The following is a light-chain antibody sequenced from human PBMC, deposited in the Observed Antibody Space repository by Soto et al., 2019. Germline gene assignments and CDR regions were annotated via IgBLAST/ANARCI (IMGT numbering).Light chain of an antibody. CDR2: GAS. J-gene: IGKJ5*01. CDR3: HQYGSSPPVT. V-gene: IGKV3-20*01. CDR1: QSVSSSY. Sequence: NVLTQSPCTPSSSPWARATLSCRARQSVSSSYLAWYQQKPGQAPRLLIYGASSRATGIPDRFSGSGSGTDFTLTISRLEPEDFAMYYCHQYGSSPPVTFGQGTRLEIK.